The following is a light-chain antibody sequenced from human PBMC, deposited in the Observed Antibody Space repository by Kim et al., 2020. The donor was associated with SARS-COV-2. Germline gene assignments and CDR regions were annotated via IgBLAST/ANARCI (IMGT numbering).Light chain of an antibody. CDR3: SSYTSSHTVV. CDR2: DVS. CDR1: SVAVGGYNF. Sequence: GXSFTISGAGTSVAVGGYNFVSWYQQPPGKAPKLMIYDVSNRPSGVSNRFSGSKSDNTASLIISGLQAEDEADYYCSSYTSSHTVVFGGGTQLTVL. V-gene: IGLV2-14*04. J-gene: IGLJ2*01.